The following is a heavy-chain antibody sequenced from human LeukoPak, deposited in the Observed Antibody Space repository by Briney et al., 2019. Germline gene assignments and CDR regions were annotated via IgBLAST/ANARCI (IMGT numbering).Heavy chain of an antibody. J-gene: IGHJ4*02. CDR2: IIPIFGTA. CDR1: GGTFSSYA. Sequence: SVKVSCKASGGTFSSYAISWVRQAPGQGLEWMGGIIPIFGTANYAQKFQGRVTITADESTSTAYMELSSLRSEDTAVYYCARDRGIFGVVISGGYWGQGTLVTVSS. CDR3: ARDRGIFGVVISGGY. D-gene: IGHD3-3*01. V-gene: IGHV1-69*01.